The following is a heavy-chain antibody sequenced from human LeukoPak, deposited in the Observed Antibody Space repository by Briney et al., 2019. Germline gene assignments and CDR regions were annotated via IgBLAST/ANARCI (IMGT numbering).Heavy chain of an antibody. CDR1: GFTFSSYS. J-gene: IGHJ4*02. CDR3: ARVYCSSTSCYIFDY. CDR2: ISSSSSYI. D-gene: IGHD2-2*01. V-gene: IGHV3-21*01. Sequence: GGSLRLSCAASGFTFSSYSMNWVRQAPGKGLEWVSSISSSSSYIYYADSVKGRFTISRDNAKNSLYLQMNSLRAEDTAVYYCARVYCSSTSCYIFDYWGQGTLSPSPQ.